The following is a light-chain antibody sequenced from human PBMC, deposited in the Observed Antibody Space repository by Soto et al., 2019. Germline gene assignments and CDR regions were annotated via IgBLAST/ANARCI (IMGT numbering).Light chain of an antibody. V-gene: IGLV2-14*01. J-gene: IGLJ2*01. CDR2: DVS. CDR3: SSYTSSSTGVV. CDR1: SSDVGGYNY. Sequence: QSVLTQPASVSGSPGQSITISCTGTSSDVGGYNYVSWYQQHPGKAPKLMIYDVSNRPSGVSNRVSGSKSGNTASLTISGLQAEDEADYYCSSYTSSSTGVVFGGGTKLTVL.